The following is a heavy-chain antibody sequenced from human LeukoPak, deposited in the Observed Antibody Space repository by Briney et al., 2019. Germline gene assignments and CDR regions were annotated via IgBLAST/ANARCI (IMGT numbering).Heavy chain of an antibody. CDR2: ISSSGSTI. CDR1: GFTFSSYE. CDR3: ARGHDYDILTGYYPDAFDI. D-gene: IGHD3-9*01. V-gene: IGHV3-48*03. Sequence: GGSLRLSCAASGFTFSSYEMNWVRQAPGKGLEWVSYISSSGSTIYYADSVKGRFTISRDNAKNSLYLQMNSLRAEDTAVYYCARGHDYDILTGYYPDAFDIWSQGTMVTVSS. J-gene: IGHJ3*02.